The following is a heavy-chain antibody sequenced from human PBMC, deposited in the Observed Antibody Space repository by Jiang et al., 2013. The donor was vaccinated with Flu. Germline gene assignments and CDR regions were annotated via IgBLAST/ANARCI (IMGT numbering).Heavy chain of an antibody. J-gene: IGHJ6*02. CDR1: GFSFSAYA. Sequence: QLVESGGGVVQPGRSLRLSCAASGFSFSAYAMHWVRQAPGKGLEWLALISYDGSDDFYSDSVRGRFSISRDDSKNTVYLQMNSLTTEDTALYYCAKDPHYYAGRGFSFYSFYYGMDVWGQGTTVTVSS. V-gene: IGHV3-30*18. CDR3: AKDPHYYAGRGFSFYSFYYGMDV. D-gene: IGHD3-10*01. CDR2: ISYDGSDD.